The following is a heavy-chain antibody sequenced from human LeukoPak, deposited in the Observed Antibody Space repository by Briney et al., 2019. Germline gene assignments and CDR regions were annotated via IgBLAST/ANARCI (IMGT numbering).Heavy chain of an antibody. J-gene: IGHJ6*03. CDR2: ISSSSSTI. Sequence: GGSLRLSCAASGFTFSIYSMNWVRQAPGKGLEWVSYISTSSNPIYISSSSSTIYYADSVKGRFTISRDNAKNSLYLQMNSLRAEDTAVYYCARLVPPGYYYYYMDVWGKGTTVTVSS. V-gene: IGHV3-48*01. CDR1: GFTFSIYS. CDR3: ARLVPPGYYYYYMDV.